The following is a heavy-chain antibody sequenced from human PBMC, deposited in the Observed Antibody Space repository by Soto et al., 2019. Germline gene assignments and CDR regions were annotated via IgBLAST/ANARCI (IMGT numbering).Heavy chain of an antibody. D-gene: IGHD2-2*02. V-gene: IGHV3-21*01. CDR2: ISSSSSYI. J-gene: IGHJ6*03. Sequence: GGSLRLSCAASGFTFSSYAMSWVRQAPGKGLEWVSSISSSSSYIYYADSVKGRFTISRDNSKNTLYLQMNSLRAEDTAVYYCARDSFAVVPAAIRYYYYMDVWGKGTTVTVSS. CDR3: ARDSFAVVPAAIRYYYYMDV. CDR1: GFTFSSYA.